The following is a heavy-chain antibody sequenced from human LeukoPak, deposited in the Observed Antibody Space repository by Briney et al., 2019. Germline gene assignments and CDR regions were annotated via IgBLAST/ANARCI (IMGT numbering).Heavy chain of an antibody. CDR3: ATQLRRQVVTATLDY. J-gene: IGHJ4*02. CDR2: MNPNSGNT. D-gene: IGHD2-21*02. V-gene: IGHV1-8*01. Sequence: GASVKVSCKASGYTFTSYDIHWVRQATGQGLEWMGWMNPNSGNTGYAQKFQGRVTMTRDTSTSTVYMELSSLRSEDTAVYYCATQLRRQVVTATLDYWGQGTLVTVSS. CDR1: GYTFTSYD.